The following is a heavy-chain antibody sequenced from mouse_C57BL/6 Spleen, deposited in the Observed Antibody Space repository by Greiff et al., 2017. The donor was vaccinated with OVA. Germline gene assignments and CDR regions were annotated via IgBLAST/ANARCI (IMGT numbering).Heavy chain of an antibody. D-gene: IGHD2-1*01. CDR2: IRSKSSNYAT. V-gene: IGHV10-3*01. CDR3: VRAGNRGYFDV. J-gene: IGHJ1*03. CDR1: GFTFNTYA. Sequence: EVQLVESGGGLVQPKGSLKLSCAASGFTFNTYAMHWVRQAPGKGLEWVASIRSKSSNYATYYADSVKDRFTISRDDSQSMLYLQMNNLKTEDTAMYYCVRAGNRGYFDVWGTGTTVTVSS.